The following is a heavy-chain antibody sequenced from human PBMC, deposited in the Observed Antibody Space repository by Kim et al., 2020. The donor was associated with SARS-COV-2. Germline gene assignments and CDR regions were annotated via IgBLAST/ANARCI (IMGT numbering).Heavy chain of an antibody. CDR3: ARAGRITMIVVVEGGAFDI. V-gene: IGHV3-21*01. CDR1: GLTFSSYS. J-gene: IGHJ3*02. CDR2: ISSSSSYI. D-gene: IGHD3-22*01. Sequence: GGSLRLSCAASGLTFSSYSMNWVRQAPGKGLEWVSSISSSSSYIYYADSVKGRFTISRDNAKNSLYLQMNSLRAEDTAVYYCARAGRITMIVVVEGGAFDIWGQGTMVTVSS.